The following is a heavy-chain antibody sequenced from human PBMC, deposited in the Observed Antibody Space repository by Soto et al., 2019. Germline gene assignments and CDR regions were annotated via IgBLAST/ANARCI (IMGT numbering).Heavy chain of an antibody. CDR3: ARARGIRDG. V-gene: IGHV1-2*02. CDR2: INPDSGVT. CDR1: GYPFTSYY. Sequence: QVQLVQSGSEVKKPGASVKVSCKASGYPFTSYYIHWVRQAPGQGLEWMGWINPDSGVTYYAHRFQDRVTMTRDTSISTAYMELSRLTADDPAIYYCARARGIRDGWGQGTTVIVSS. J-gene: IGHJ6*02. D-gene: IGHD1-20*01.